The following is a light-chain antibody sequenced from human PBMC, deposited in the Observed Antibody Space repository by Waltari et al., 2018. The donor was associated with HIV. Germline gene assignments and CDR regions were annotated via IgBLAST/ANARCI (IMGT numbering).Light chain of an antibody. V-gene: IGKV3-11*01. CDR2: DVS. CDR1: QSVKTY. CDR3: QHRVSWPAT. J-gene: IGKJ4*01. Sequence: EIVLTQSPGTLSLSPGERATLSCRASQSVKTYLGWYQQKPGQPPSLLMYDVSKRADGIPARFSGSGSGTDFSLTINNRKPEDAAVYYCQHRVSWPATFGGGTKVQIK.